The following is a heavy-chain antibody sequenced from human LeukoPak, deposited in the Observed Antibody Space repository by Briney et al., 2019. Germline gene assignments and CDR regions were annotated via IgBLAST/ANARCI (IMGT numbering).Heavy chain of an antibody. Sequence: ASVKVSCKASGYTFTGYYMHWVRQAPGQGLEWMGWIRTYNGNTAYAQKFQGRVTLTTDTFTSTAYMELRSLRPDDTAVYYCARHITVTYDAFDLWGRGTKVTVSS. D-gene: IGHD6-19*01. CDR1: GYTFTGYY. CDR2: IRTYNGNT. J-gene: IGHJ3*01. CDR3: ARHITVTYDAFDL. V-gene: IGHV1-18*04.